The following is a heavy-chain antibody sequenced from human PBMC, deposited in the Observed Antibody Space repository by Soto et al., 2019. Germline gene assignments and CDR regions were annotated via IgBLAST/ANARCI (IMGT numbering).Heavy chain of an antibody. CDR2: ISGYNGNA. CDR3: ARRAWENSDAFDI. CDR1: GYSFARFTSYG. J-gene: IGHJ3*02. D-gene: IGHD1-26*01. Sequence: QVHVVQSGDEVKKPGASVKVSCKASGYSFARFTSYGISWVRQAPGQGLEWMGWISGYNGNANYAQKFQGRVTMTSDTSTSTAYMELRCLTSDDTAVYYCARRAWENSDAFDIWGQGTMITVSS. V-gene: IGHV1-18*04.